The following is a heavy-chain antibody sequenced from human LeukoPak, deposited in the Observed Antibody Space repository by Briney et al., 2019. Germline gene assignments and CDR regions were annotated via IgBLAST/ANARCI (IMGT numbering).Heavy chain of an antibody. J-gene: IGHJ6*03. CDR1: GYTFTGYY. CDR3: ARAGEYCSGGSCRSLYYYYYYMDV. D-gene: IGHD2-15*01. V-gene: IGHV1-2*02. Sequence: GASVKVSCKASGYTFTGYYMHWVRQAPGQGLEWMGWINPNSGGTNYAQKFQGRVTMTRDTSISTAYMELSGLRSDDTAVYYCARAGEYCSGGSCRSLYYYYYYMDVWGKGTTVTVSS. CDR2: INPNSGGT.